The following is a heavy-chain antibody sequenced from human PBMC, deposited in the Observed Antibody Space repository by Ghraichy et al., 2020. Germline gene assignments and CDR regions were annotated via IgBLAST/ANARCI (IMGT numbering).Heavy chain of an antibody. Sequence: GSLNISCAASGFTFAAFPMHWVRQAPGKGLEWVTLMSNDGINKYFADSVKGRFTVSRDNSKNTLYLQMNSLRTEDTAVYYCVTDRLGDSGWYNFEYWGHGTLVTVSS. J-gene: IGHJ4*01. V-gene: IGHV3-30-3*01. CDR1: GFTFAAFP. CDR2: MSNDGINK. CDR3: VTDRLGDSGWYNFEY. D-gene: IGHD6-19*01.